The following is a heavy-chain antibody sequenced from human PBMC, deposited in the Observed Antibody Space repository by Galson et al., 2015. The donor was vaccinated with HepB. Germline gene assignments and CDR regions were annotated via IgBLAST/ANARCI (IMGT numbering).Heavy chain of an antibody. V-gene: IGHV3-11*06. CDR3: ARGLGYGDYGPQPSNWFDP. Sequence: SLRLSCAASGFTFSDYYMSWIRQAPGKGLEWVSYISSSSSYTNYADSVKGRFTISRDNAKNSLYLQMNSLRAEDTAVYYCARGLGYGDYGPQPSNWFDPWGQGTLVTVSS. CDR2: ISSSSSYT. D-gene: IGHD4-17*01. J-gene: IGHJ5*02. CDR1: GFTFSDYY.